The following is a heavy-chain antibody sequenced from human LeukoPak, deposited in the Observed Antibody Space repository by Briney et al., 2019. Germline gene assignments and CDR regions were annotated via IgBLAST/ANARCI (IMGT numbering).Heavy chain of an antibody. D-gene: IGHD5-12*01. V-gene: IGHV4-39*07. CDR2: IYYSGST. CDR3: ARVGGIGGYEGSDAFDI. Sequence: SETLSLTCTVSGGSISSSSYYWGWIRQPPGKGLEWIGSIYYSGSTYYNPSLKSRVTISVDTSKNQFSLKLSSVTAADTAVYYCARVGGIGGYEGSDAFDIWGQGTMVTVSS. CDR1: GGSISSSSYY. J-gene: IGHJ3*02.